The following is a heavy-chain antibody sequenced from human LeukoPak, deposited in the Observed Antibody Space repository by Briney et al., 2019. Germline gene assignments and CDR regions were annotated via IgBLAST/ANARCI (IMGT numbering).Heavy chain of an antibody. CDR2: ITGNGVTT. CDR3: AKGLGVDNWFDP. Sequence: GGSLRLSCAGPEFTFISYALSWVRQAPGKGLEWVSGITGNGVTTYYADSVKGRFTISRDNSKNTLYLQMNSLRDEDTAVYYCAKGLGVDNWFDPWGQGTMVTVSS. CDR1: EFTFISYA. J-gene: IGHJ5*01. V-gene: IGHV3-23*01.